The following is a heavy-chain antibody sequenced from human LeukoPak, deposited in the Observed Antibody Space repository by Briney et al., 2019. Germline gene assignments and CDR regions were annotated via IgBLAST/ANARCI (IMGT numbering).Heavy chain of an antibody. Sequence: SGPALVKPMCTHTLTCAYSGFSLSTSAMCVRWIRQPPEKGLEMLARIDRDDDRYYSTSLKTRLTISKDTSKNQVVLTMTNMDPVDTATYYCARIRAMATSDWGQGTMVTVSS. V-gene: IGHV2-70*11. J-gene: IGHJ3*01. D-gene: IGHD5-24*01. CDR1: GFSLSTSAMC. CDR3: ARIRAMATSD. CDR2: IDRDDDR.